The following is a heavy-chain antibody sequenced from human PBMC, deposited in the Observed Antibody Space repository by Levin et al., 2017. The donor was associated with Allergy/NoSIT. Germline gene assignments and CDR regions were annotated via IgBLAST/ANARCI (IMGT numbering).Heavy chain of an antibody. CDR2: ISSSSSYI. CDR3: ARARTTGTTGWFDP. CDR1: GFTFSSYS. Sequence: LSLTCAASGFTFSSYSMNWVRQAPGKGLEWVSSISSSSSYIYYADSVKGRFTISRDNAKNSLYLQMNSLRAEDTAVYYCARARTTGTTGWFDPWGQGTLVTVSS. D-gene: IGHD1-1*01. V-gene: IGHV3-21*01. J-gene: IGHJ5*02.